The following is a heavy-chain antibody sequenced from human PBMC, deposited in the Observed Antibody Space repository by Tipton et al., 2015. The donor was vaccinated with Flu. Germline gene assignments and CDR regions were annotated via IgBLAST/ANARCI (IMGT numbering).Heavy chain of an antibody. V-gene: IGHV3-48*03. Sequence: SLRLSCAASGFIYSYRYYWMNWVRQAPGKGLEWVSHITPSGTTRYYADSVKGRFTISRDNAKNSLYLQMNSLRVEDTAVYYCARGFIRLCDYWGQGTLVTVSS. CDR2: ITPSGTTR. CDR1: GFIYSYRYYW. CDR3: ARGFIRLCDY. J-gene: IGHJ4*02. D-gene: IGHD3-16*01.